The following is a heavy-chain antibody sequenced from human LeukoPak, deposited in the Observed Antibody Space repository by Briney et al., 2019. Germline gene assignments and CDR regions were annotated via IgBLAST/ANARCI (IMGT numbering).Heavy chain of an antibody. V-gene: IGHV4-59*01. J-gene: IGHJ4*02. CDR3: ARVSRSGWYQY. D-gene: IGHD6-19*01. Sequence: SETLSLTCVLSGDSISTYYWSWIRQPPGKRLEWIGYLYYSGSANYNPSLKSRVNISIDTSTNRFSLKLSSVTAADTAVYYCARVSRSGWYQYWGQGTLVTVSS. CDR1: GDSISTYY. CDR2: LYYSGSA.